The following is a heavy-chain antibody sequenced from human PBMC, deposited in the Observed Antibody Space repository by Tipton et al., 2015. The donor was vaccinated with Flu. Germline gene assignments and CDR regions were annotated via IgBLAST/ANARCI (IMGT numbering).Heavy chain of an antibody. CDR2: IYSGGST. D-gene: IGHD2-2*01. V-gene: IGHV3-53*01. J-gene: IGHJ4*02. CDR1: GFSVSSNY. CDR3: ARGRGYCITTTCLFPFDF. Sequence: QLVQSGGGLIQRGGSLRLSCGVSGFSVSSNYMTWVRQAPGKGLEWVSVIYSGGSTYSADSVKGRFTISRDNSKNTLYLQMNSLRAEDTAVYYCARGRGYCITTTCLFPFDFWGQGTLVTVSS.